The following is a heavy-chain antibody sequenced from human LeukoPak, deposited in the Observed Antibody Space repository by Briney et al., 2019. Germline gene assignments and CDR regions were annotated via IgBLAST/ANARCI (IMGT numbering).Heavy chain of an antibody. J-gene: IGHJ4*02. Sequence: ASVTVSCMASGYTFTSYDLNWVRQATGQGLEWMGWMNPNRGNIGYAQKFQGRVNMIRNTSKSTAYMELSSLRSEDTAVYFCARGVAAAGDWGQGTLVTVSP. CDR1: GYTFTSYD. V-gene: IGHV1-8*01. D-gene: IGHD6-13*01. CDR2: MNPNRGNI. CDR3: ARGVAAAGD.